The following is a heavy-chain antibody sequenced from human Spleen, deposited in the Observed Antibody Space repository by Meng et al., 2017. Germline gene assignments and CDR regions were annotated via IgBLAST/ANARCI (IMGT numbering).Heavy chain of an antibody. CDR1: GGSFSDYY. V-gene: IGHV4-34*01. J-gene: IGHJ4*02. Sequence: CRAGLLNPSESLSLACSFFGGSFSDYYWSWIRQPPGKGLEWIGEINHSGSTNYNPSLESRATISVDTSQNNLSLKLSSVTAADSAVYYCARGPTTMAHDFDYWGQGTLVTVSS. CDR3: ARGPTTMAHDFDY. D-gene: IGHD4-11*01. CDR2: INHSGST.